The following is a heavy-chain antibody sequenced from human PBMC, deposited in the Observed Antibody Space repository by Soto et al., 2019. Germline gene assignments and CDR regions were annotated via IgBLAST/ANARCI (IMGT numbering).Heavy chain of an antibody. CDR2: IIPIFGTA. J-gene: IGHJ5*02. CDR3: ASSSWYPGGFDP. CDR1: GGTFSSYA. V-gene: IGHV1-69*13. D-gene: IGHD6-13*01. Sequence: SVKVSCKASGGTFSSYAISWVRQAPGQGLEWMGGIIPIFGTANYAQKFQGRVTITADESTSTAYMELSSLRSEDTAVYYCASSSWYPGGFDPWGQGTLVTVSS.